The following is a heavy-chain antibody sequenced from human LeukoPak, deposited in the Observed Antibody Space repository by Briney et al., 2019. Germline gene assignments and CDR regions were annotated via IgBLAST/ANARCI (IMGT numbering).Heavy chain of an antibody. J-gene: IGHJ4*02. CDR1: GFTYSNYA. D-gene: IGHD3-22*01. Sequence: GGSLRLSCAASGFTYSNYAMSWVRQAPGKRLEWVSGISVSGGSTYYADSVKGRFTISRDNSKNTLDLQVNSLRAEDTAVYYCAKGMYYYDSSGYRFFDYWGQGTLVTVSS. CDR2: ISVSGGST. CDR3: AKGMYYYDSSGYRFFDY. V-gene: IGHV3-23*01.